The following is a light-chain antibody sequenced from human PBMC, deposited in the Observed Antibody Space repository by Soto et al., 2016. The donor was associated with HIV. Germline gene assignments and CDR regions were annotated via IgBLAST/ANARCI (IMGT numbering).Light chain of an antibody. V-gene: IGKV1-5*03. CDR2: KAS. CDR1: QTISNF. Sequence: DFQMTQSPSTLSASVGDRVTITCRASQTISNFLAWYQQKPGKAPRLLIYKASTLQSGVPSRFSGRGSGTEFTLTISSLQPDDFATYYCQQYNSYPLTFGGGTKVE. CDR3: QQYNSYPLT. J-gene: IGKJ4*01.